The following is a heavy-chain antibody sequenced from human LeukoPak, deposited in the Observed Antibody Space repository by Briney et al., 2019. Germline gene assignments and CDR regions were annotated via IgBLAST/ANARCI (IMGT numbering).Heavy chain of an antibody. D-gene: IGHD6-19*01. V-gene: IGHV4-34*01. CDR2: INHSGGT. J-gene: IGHJ5*02. CDR1: GGSFSGYY. Sequence: SETLSLTCAVYGGSFSGYYWSWIRQPPGKGLEWIGEINHSGGTNYNPSLKSRVTMSVDTSKNQFSLKLSSVTAADTAVYYCATSSGWALGWFDPWGQGTLVTVSS. CDR3: ATSSGWALGWFDP.